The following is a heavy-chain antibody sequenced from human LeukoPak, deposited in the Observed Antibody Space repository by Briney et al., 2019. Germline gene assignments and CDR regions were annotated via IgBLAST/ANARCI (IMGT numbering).Heavy chain of an antibody. CDR2: IYYSGST. D-gene: IGHD7-27*01. CDR1: GGSISSSSYY. Sequence: SETLSLTCTVSGGSISSSSYYWGWIRQPPGKGLEWIGSIYYSGSTYYNPSLKSRVTISVDTSKNQFSLKLSSVTAADTAVYYCARHETGDGPGYYYYYMDVWGKGTTVTVSS. V-gene: IGHV4-39*07. J-gene: IGHJ6*03. CDR3: ARHETGDGPGYYYYYMDV.